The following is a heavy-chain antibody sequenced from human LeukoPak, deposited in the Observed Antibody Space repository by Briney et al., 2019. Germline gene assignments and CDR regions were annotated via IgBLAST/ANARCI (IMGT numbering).Heavy chain of an antibody. Sequence: ASVKVACKVSGYTLTELSMHCVRQAPGKVLEWMGGFDPEDGETIYAQKFQGRVTMTEDTSTDTAYMELSSLRSEDTAVYYCATVSGSYYWFDPWGQGSLVTVSS. D-gene: IGHD1-26*01. V-gene: IGHV1-24*01. CDR3: ATVSGSYYWFDP. CDR2: FDPEDGET. CDR1: GYTLTELS. J-gene: IGHJ5*02.